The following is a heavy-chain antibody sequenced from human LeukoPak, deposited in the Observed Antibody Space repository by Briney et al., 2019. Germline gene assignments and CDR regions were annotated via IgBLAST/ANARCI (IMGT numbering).Heavy chain of an antibody. CDR2: IYYSGST. J-gene: IGHJ4*02. V-gene: IGHV4-59*01. D-gene: IGHD5-24*01. Sequence: SETLSLTCTASGGSISSYYWSWIRQPPGKGLEWIGYIYYSGSTNYNPSLKSRVTISVDTSKNQFSLKLSSVTAADTAVYYCARARRDGYNPAFDYWGQGTLVTVSS. CDR3: ARARRDGYNPAFDY. CDR1: GGSISSYY.